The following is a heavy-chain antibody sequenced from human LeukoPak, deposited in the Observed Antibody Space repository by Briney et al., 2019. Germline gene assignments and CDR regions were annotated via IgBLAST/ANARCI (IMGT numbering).Heavy chain of an antibody. D-gene: IGHD3-22*01. CDR2: IGSTSSTI. CDR1: GFTFSGYS. Sequence: GGSLRLSCAASGFTFSGYSMNWARQAPGEGVEWVSYIGSTSSTIYYAASVKGRFTISRDNAKNSLYLQMNSLRDEDTAVYYCARAAPYYYDSRGYSAFDSWGQGTMVAVSA. V-gene: IGHV3-48*02. CDR3: ARAAPYYYDSRGYSAFDS. J-gene: IGHJ3*02.